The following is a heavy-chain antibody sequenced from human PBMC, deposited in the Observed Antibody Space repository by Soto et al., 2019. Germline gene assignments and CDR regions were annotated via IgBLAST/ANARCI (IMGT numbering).Heavy chain of an antibody. J-gene: IGHJ4*02. CDR2: ISSTTKYI. CDR1: GFTFTRYS. Sequence: ESGGGLVKPGGSLRLSCAASGFTFTRYSMNWVRQAPGKGLEWVSSISSTTKYIYYGDSMKGRFTISRDNAKNSLYLEMNSLRAEDTAVYYCARESEDLTSNFDYWGQGTLVTVSS. CDR3: ARESEDLTSNFDY. V-gene: IGHV3-21*06.